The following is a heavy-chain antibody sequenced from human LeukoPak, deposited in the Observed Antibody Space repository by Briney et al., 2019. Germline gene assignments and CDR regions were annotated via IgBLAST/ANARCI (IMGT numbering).Heavy chain of an antibody. CDR3: AREGSEWLRLFDY. Sequence: PGGSLRLSCAASGFTFSSYAMSWVRQAAGKGLEWVSAISGSGGSTYYADSVKGRFTISRDNSKNTLYLQMNSLRAEDTAVYYCAREGSEWLRLFDYWGQGTLVTVSS. CDR1: GFTFSSYA. D-gene: IGHD5-12*01. J-gene: IGHJ4*02. V-gene: IGHV3-23*01. CDR2: ISGSGGST.